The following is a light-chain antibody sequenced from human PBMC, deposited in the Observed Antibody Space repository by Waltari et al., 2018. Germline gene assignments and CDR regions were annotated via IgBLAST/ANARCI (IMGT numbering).Light chain of an antibody. CDR3: QHYNAYRT. Sequence: DIQMTQSPSTLSASVGDRVIITCRASQSISTWLAWYQQKPGKAPKLLFFAPSRLQTGVPSRFSGSGSGTEFTLTINSLQPDDFATYYCQHYNAYRTFGQGTKVEIK. J-gene: IGKJ1*01. CDR1: QSISTW. V-gene: IGKV1-5*01. CDR2: APS.